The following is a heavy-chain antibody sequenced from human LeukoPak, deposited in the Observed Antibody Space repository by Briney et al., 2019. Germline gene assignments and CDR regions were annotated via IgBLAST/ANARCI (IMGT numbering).Heavy chain of an antibody. J-gene: IGHJ5*02. D-gene: IGHD3-22*01. CDR2: ISASGGHT. CDR1: GFTFSSCA. V-gene: IGHV3-23*01. Sequence: GGSLRLSCAASGFTFSSCAMSWVRQAPGKGLEWVSGISASGGHTFYADSVKGRFTISGDNAKNSLYLQMNSLRAEDTAVYYCARTPTMKGWFDPWGQGTLVTVSS. CDR3: ARTPTMKGWFDP.